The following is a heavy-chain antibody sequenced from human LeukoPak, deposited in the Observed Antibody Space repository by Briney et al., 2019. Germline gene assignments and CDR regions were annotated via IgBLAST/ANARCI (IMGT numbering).Heavy chain of an antibody. J-gene: IGHJ4*02. CDR1: GYTFTGYY. V-gene: IGHV1-2*04. CDR2: INPNSGGT. Sequence: ASVKVSCKASGYTFTGYYMHWVRQAPGQGLEWMGWINPNSGGTNYAQKFQGWVTMTRDTSISTAYMELSRLRSDDTAVYYCARGASRGLYGTFFYWGQGTLVTVSS. D-gene: IGHD2-8*01. CDR3: ARGASRGLYGTFFY.